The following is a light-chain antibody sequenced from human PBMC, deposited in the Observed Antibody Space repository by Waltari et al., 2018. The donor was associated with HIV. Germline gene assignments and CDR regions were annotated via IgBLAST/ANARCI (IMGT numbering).Light chain of an antibody. CDR1: HTVNTY. V-gene: IGKV3-11*01. CDR3: QQRNNWPIT. CDR2: DAS. Sequence: EILLTQSPATLSLSPGERATVSCRASHTVNTYLAWYQQKSGQSPRLLIYDASKRATGVPARFSGSGSGTDFTLTINSLEPEDFAVDFCQQRNNWPITFGQGTRLEI. J-gene: IGKJ5*01.